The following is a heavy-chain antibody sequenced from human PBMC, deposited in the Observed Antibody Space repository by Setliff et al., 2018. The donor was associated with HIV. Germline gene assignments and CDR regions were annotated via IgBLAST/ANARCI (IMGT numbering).Heavy chain of an antibody. J-gene: IGHJ4*02. CDR2: IYHTGSS. V-gene: IGHV4-38-2*01. Sequence: SETLSLTCDVSGFSISSRYYWGWIRQSPGKGLEWIGNIYHTGSSYYNPSLNDRATISLDTSKNQFSLKLNSVPAADTAVYYCASLPPLYDSSGYYFDYWGQGTLVTVSS. CDR3: ASLPPLYDSSGYYFDY. D-gene: IGHD3-22*01. CDR1: GFSISSRYY.